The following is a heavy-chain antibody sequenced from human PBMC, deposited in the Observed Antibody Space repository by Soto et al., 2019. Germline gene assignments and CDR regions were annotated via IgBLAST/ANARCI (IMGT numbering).Heavy chain of an antibody. J-gene: IGHJ3*02. Sequence: GESLKISCKGSGYSFTSYWIGWVRQMPGKGLEWMGIIYPGDSDTKYIPSFQGQVTISADKSISTAYLQWSSLRASDTAMYYCARLILGATDAFDIWGQGTMVTVSS. CDR1: GYSFTSYW. V-gene: IGHV5-51*01. CDR3: ARLILGATDAFDI. CDR2: IYPGDSDT. D-gene: IGHD1-26*01.